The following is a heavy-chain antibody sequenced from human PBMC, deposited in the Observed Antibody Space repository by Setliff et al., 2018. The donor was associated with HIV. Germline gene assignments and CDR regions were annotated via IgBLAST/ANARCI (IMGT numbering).Heavy chain of an antibody. D-gene: IGHD3-22*01. CDR2: ISGSGGST. J-gene: IGHJ4*02. Sequence: GGSLRLSCAASGFTFDDYAMHWVRQAPGKGLEWVSAISGSGGSTYYADSVKGRFTISRDNSKNTLYLQMNSLRAEDTAVYYCAKDLRITMIVGALDYWGQGTLVTVSS. V-gene: IGHV3-23*01. CDR1: GFTFDDYA. CDR3: AKDLRITMIVGALDY.